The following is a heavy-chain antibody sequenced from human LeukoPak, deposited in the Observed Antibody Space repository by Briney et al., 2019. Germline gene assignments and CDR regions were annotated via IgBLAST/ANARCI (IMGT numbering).Heavy chain of an antibody. Sequence: SVTVSCQVSGYTLTELSMHLVRLAPGKGREWPGGFDPEDGETIYAQKFQGRVTMTEVTSHDQDYMELSSLRPEDTAVYICATGQYQLLYGGYYYGMDVWGQGTTVTVSS. J-gene: IGHJ6*02. CDR2: FDPEDGET. V-gene: IGHV1-24*01. CDR1: GYTLTELS. D-gene: IGHD2-2*02. CDR3: ATGQYQLLYGGYYYGMDV.